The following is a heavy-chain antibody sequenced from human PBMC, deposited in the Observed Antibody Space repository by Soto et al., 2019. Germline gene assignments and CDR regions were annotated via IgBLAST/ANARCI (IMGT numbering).Heavy chain of an antibody. CDR2: ISAYNGNT. D-gene: IGHD2-2*01. CDR1: GYTFTSYG. J-gene: IGHJ5*02. Sequence: ASVKVSCKASGYTFTSYGISWVRQAPGQGLEWMGWISAYNGNTNYAQKLQGRVTMTTDTSTSTAYMELRSLRSDDTAVYYCARGYCSSTSCSNWFDPWGQGTLVTVSS. V-gene: IGHV1-18*01. CDR3: ARGYCSSTSCSNWFDP.